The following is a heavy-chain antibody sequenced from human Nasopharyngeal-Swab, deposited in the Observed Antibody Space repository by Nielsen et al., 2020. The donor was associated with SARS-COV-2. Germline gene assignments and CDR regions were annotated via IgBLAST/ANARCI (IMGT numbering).Heavy chain of an antibody. J-gene: IGHJ4*02. V-gene: IGHV3-23*01. CDR3: AKGPVAGFDN. D-gene: IGHD6-19*01. CDR2: IGGSGGST. CDR1: GCTFNNCA. Sequence: GGSLRRSGAASGCTFNNCAMSWVRQAPGKGLEWVSTIGGSGGSTDYADSVKGRFTISRDNSKNTLYLQMNSLRAEDTAIYYCAKGPVAGFDNWGQGTLVTVSS.